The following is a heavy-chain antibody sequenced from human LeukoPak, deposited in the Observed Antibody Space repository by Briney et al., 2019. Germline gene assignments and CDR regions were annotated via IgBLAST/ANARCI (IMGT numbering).Heavy chain of an antibody. CDR3: AASVGGGDAFDI. D-gene: IGHD1-26*01. V-gene: IGHV1-18*01. J-gene: IGHJ3*02. Sequence: ASVKVSCKASGGTFSSYAISWVRQAPGQGLEWMGWISAYNGNTNYAQKLQGRVTMTTDTSTSTAYMELRSLRSDDTAVYYCAASVGGGDAFDIWGQGTMVTVSS. CDR1: GGTFSSYA. CDR2: ISAYNGNT.